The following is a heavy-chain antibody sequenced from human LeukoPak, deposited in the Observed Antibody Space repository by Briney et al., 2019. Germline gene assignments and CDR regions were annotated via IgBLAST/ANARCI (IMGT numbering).Heavy chain of an antibody. CDR2: ISSSSSYI. D-gene: IGHD2-15*01. CDR1: GLTFSSYS. CDR3: ARDHIVVVVAAIGYYYYYGMDV. J-gene: IGHJ6*02. V-gene: IGHV3-21*01. Sequence: GGSLRLSCAASGLTFSSYSMNWVRQAPGKGLEWVSSISSSSSYIYYADSVKGRFTISRDNAKNSLYLQMNSLRAEDTAVYYCARDHIVVVVAAIGYYYYYGMDVWGQGTTVTVSS.